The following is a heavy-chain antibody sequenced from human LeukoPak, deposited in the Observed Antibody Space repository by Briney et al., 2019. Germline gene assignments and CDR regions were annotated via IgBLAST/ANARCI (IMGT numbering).Heavy chain of an antibody. V-gene: IGHV3-15*01. Sequence: PGGSLRLSCAASGFSFTNAWMSWVRQAPGKGLEWVGRIKSKIDGGTTDYAAPVKGRFSISRDDSKNTMYVQMDSLKIEDTAMYYCTTNNRDYDILTGYLQPDYWGQGTLVTVSS. CDR1: GFSFTNAW. CDR2: IKSKIDGGTT. D-gene: IGHD3-9*01. CDR3: TTNNRDYDILTGYLQPDY. J-gene: IGHJ4*02.